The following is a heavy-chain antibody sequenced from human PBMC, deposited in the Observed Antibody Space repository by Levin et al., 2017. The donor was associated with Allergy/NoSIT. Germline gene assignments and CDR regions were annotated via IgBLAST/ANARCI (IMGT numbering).Heavy chain of an antibody. CDR2: IWFDGNNK. V-gene: IGHV3-33*01. Sequence: GGSLRLSCAASGFTFSSFGMHWVRLAPGKGLEWVAVIWFDGNNKYYADSVKGRFTISRDNSKNTLYLQMNSLRAEDTAVYYCARGTPGHSKYFNYWGQGTLVTVSS. D-gene: IGHD4-11*01. CDR3: ARGTPGHSKYFNY. CDR1: GFTFSSFG. J-gene: IGHJ4*02.